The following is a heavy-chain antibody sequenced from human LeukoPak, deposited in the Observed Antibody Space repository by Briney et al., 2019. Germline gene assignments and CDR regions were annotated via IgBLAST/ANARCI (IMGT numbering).Heavy chain of an antibody. CDR1: GFTFSDHW. CDR2: INQGGSDK. V-gene: IGHV3-7*01. Sequence: GGSLTLSCAASGFTFSDHWMSWVRQAPGKGLEGVANINQGGSDKYYVDSVKGRFTISRDNANNVLDLQMNSLRGEDTAVYYCTRDRSRAEDDWGQGTLVTVCS. D-gene: IGHD1-14*01. J-gene: IGHJ4*02. CDR3: TRDRSRAEDD.